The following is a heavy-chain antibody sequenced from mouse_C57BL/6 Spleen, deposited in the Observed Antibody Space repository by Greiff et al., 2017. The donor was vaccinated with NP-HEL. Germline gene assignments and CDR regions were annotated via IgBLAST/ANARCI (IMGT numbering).Heavy chain of an antibody. V-gene: IGHV1-72*01. Sequence: QVQLQQPGAELVKPGASVKLSCKASGYTFTSYWMHWVQQRPGRGLEWIGRIDPNSGGTKYNEQFKSKATLTVDKPSSTAYMQLSSLTSEDSAVYYCEREFITTVVARAMDYWGQGASVTVSS. D-gene: IGHD1-1*01. CDR3: EREFITTVVARAMDY. CDR1: GYTFTSYW. J-gene: IGHJ4*01. CDR2: IDPNSGGT.